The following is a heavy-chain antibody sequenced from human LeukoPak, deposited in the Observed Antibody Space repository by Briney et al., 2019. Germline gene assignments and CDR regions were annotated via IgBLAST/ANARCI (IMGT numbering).Heavy chain of an antibody. CDR2: IYHTGTT. D-gene: IGHD6-13*01. CDR1: GGSISSSRYH. J-gene: IGHJ4*02. Sequence: SETLSLTCTVSGGSISSSRYHWGWIRQPPGKRLEWIGSIYHTGTTYYNPSLKSRVTISEDTSKNQFSLMLSSVTAADTAVYYCARAPEDSSSTNWGQGTLVTVSS. CDR3: ARAPEDSSSTN. V-gene: IGHV4-39*01.